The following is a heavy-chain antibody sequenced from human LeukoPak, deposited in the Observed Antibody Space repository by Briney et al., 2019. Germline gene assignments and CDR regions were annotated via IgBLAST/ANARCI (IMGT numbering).Heavy chain of an antibody. V-gene: IGHV3-72*01. CDR1: GFTFSEHA. CDR3: VRRRVGVAPASDM. D-gene: IGHD1-26*01. J-gene: IGHJ3*02. CDR2: CRGKTNSYTT. Sequence: GGSLRLSCAAFGFTFSEHAMDWVRQAPGEGLEWVARCRGKTNSYTTEYAASVKGRFTISRDDSKNSLYLQMNSLKTEDTAVYYCVRRRVGVAPASDMWGQGTTVTVSS.